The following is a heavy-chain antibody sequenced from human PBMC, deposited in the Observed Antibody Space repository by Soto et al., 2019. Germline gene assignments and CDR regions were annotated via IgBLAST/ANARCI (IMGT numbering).Heavy chain of an antibody. Sequence: QVQLVESGGGMVQPGRSLRLSCAASGFTFSSYAMHWVRQAPGKGLEWVAVISYDGSNKYYADSVKGRFTISRDNSKNTLYLQMNSLRAEDTAVYYCARADGGDYSDYWGQGTLVTVSS. D-gene: IGHD3-3*01. CDR3: ARADGGDYSDY. V-gene: IGHV3-30-3*01. CDR1: GFTFSSYA. CDR2: ISYDGSNK. J-gene: IGHJ4*02.